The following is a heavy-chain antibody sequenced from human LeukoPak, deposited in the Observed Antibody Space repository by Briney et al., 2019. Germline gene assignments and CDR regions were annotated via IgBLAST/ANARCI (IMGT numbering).Heavy chain of an antibody. V-gene: IGHV4-39*07. Sequence: SETLSLTCTVSGGSISSSSYYWGWIRQPPGKGLEWIGSIYYSGSTYYNPSLKSRVTISVDTSKNQFSLKLSSVTAADTAVYYCARVLKSKVGATFDYWGQGTLVTVSS. D-gene: IGHD1-26*01. CDR2: IYYSGST. CDR1: GGSISSSSYY. CDR3: ARVLKSKVGATFDY. J-gene: IGHJ4*02.